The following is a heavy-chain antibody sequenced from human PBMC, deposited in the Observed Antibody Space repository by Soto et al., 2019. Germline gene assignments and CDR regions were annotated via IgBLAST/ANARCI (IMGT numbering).Heavy chain of an antibody. D-gene: IGHD3-16*01. Sequence: SLGLFCATSGFTFDDYALHWVRQAPGKGLEWVSGISWNSGSIGYADSVKGRFTISRDNAKNSLYLQMNSLRAEDTALYYCAKDNKGPGGNYYDYGLDVWGEGTKGTV. CDR3: AKDNKGPGGNYYDYGLDV. V-gene: IGHV3-9*01. CDR1: GFTFDDYA. CDR2: ISWNSGSI. J-gene: IGHJ6*02.